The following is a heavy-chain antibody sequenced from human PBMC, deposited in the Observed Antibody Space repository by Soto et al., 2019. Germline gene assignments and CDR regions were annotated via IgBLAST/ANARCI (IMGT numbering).Heavy chain of an antibody. D-gene: IGHD6-19*01. CDR2: ISYDGSNK. CDR3: AKEEEQWLVIDY. CDR1: GFTFSSYG. Sequence: QVQLVESGGGVVQPGRSLRLSCAASGFTFSSYGMHWVRQAPGKGLEWVAVISYDGSNKYYADSVKGRFTISRDNSKNTLYLQMNSLRAEDTAVYSCAKEEEQWLVIDYWGQGTLVTVSS. J-gene: IGHJ4*02. V-gene: IGHV3-30*18.